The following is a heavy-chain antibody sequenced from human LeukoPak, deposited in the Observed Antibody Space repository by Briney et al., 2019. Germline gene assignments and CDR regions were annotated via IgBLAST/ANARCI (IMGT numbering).Heavy chain of an antibody. J-gene: IGHJ4*02. D-gene: IGHD4-23*01. Sequence: GGSLRLSCAASGFTFSSYAMSWVRQAPGKGLEWVSAISGSGGSTYYADSVKGRFTISRDNSKNTLYLQMNSLRAEDTAVYYCAQADGGNTGAFDYWGQRTLVTVSS. CDR1: GFTFSSYA. CDR3: AQADGGNTGAFDY. V-gene: IGHV3-23*01. CDR2: ISGSGGST.